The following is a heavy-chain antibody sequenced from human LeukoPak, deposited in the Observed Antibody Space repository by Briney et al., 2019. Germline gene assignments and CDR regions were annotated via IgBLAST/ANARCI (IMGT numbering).Heavy chain of an antibody. CDR1: GGSISSRSYY. D-gene: IGHD4-17*01. CDR3: ARGYGATYYFDY. CDR2: IYYSGST. J-gene: IGHJ4*02. V-gene: IGHV4-61*01. Sequence: SETLSLTCTVSGGSISSRSYYWSWIRQPPGKGLEWIGYIYYSGSTNYNPSLKSRVTISVDTSKNQFSLKLSSVTAADTAVYYCARGYGATYYFDYWGQGTLVTVSS.